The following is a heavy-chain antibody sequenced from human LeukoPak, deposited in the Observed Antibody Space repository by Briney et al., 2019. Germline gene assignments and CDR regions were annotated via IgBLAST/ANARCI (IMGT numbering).Heavy chain of an antibody. D-gene: IGHD2-15*01. CDR2: IIPIFGTA. V-gene: IGHV1-69*05. Sequence: GSSVKVSFKASGGTFSSYAISWVRQAPGQGLEWMGRIIPIFGTANYAQKFQGRVTITTDEFTSTAYMELSSVRSEDAAVYYCARSIVVVVAALNWFDPWGQGTLVTVSS. CDR3: ARSIVVVVAALNWFDP. J-gene: IGHJ5*02. CDR1: GGTFSSYA.